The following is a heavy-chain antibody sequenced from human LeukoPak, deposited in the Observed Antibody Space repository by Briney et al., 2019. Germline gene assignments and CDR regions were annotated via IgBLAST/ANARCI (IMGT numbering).Heavy chain of an antibody. V-gene: IGHV1-18*01. D-gene: IGHD5-18*01. J-gene: IGHJ4*02. CDR3: PRKAMVFSEFDY. CDR1: GYTLTSYG. Sequence: ASVKVSCKASGYTLTSYGISWVRQAPGQGLEWMGWISAYNGNTNYAQKLQGRVTMTTDTSTSTAYMELRSLRSDDTAVYYCPRKAMVFSEFDYWGPRTLVTVSS. CDR2: ISAYNGNT.